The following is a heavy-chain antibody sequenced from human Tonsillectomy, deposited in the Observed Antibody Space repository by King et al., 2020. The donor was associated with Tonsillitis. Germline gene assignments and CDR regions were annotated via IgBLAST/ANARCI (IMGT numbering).Heavy chain of an antibody. J-gene: IGHJ5*02. CDR3: ARHPLNGTTWFDP. D-gene: IGHD1-7*01. Sequence: QLQESGPGLVKPSETLSLTCTVSGGSISSYYWSWIRQPPGKGLEWIGYIYYSGSTNYNPSLKSRVTISVDTSKNQFSLKLSSVTAADTAVYYCARHPLNGTTWFDPWGQGTLVTVSS. CDR1: GGSISSYY. CDR2: IYYSGST. V-gene: IGHV4-59*08.